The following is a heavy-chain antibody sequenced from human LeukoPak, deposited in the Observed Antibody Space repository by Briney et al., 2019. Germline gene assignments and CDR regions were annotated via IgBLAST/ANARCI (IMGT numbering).Heavy chain of an antibody. CDR1: GFTFSSYA. J-gene: IGHJ4*02. V-gene: IGHV3-30-3*01. D-gene: IGHD3-3*01. CDR2: ISYDGSNK. Sequence: PPGGSLLLSCAASGFTFSSYATHWVRKAPGKGLEWVAVISYDGSNKYYADSVKGRFTISRDNSNNTLYLQMNSLRAEDTAVYYCARDARRYDFWSGYYHDYWGQGTLVTVSS. CDR3: ARDARRYDFWSGYYHDY.